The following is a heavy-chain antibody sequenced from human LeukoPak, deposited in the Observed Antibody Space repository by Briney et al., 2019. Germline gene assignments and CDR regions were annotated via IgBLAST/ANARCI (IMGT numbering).Heavy chain of an antibody. V-gene: IGHV1-8*01. CDR1: GYTFTNYD. Sequence: SVTVSCKASGYTFTNYDINWVRQATGQGIDWMGWMNTNSGYADDAETFKGRVTMTRDTSTSTAYMELTSLTSDDTAIFYCARTGMGGNVWIDSWGQGTLVTVSS. J-gene: IGHJ5*01. D-gene: IGHD1-26*01. CDR3: ARTGMGGNVWIDS. CDR2: MNTNSGYA.